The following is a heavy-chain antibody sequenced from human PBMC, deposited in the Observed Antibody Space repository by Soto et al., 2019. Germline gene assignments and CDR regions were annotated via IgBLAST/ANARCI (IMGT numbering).Heavy chain of an antibody. J-gene: IGHJ3*02. CDR2: IYWDDDQ. V-gene: IGHV2-5*02. CDR1: GFPHSGDGVG. Sequence: SGPTLVNPAQSLTLTRTVSGFPHSGDGVGVGWIRQPPGKALEWLALIYWDDDQRYSPSLKTRLTVTKDTSKNQVVLTMTNMDPVDTATYYCAHAFGGTSWPNDAFDIWGQGTVVTVSS. D-gene: IGHD3-3*02. CDR3: AHAFGGTSWPNDAFDI.